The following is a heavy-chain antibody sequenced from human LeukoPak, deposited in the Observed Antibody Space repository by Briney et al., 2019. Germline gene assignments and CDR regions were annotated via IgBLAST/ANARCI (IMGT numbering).Heavy chain of an antibody. D-gene: IGHD3-22*01. CDR3: ASSHNYYDSSDDAFDI. Sequence: SETLSLTCTVSGDSVTSGSFYWSRVRQPPGKGLEWIGEIYHSGSTNYNPSLKSRVTISVDKSKNQFSLKLSSVTAADTAVYYCASSHNYYDSSDDAFDIWGQGTMVTVSS. J-gene: IGHJ3*02. CDR2: IYHSGST. CDR1: GDSVTSGSFY. V-gene: IGHV4-39*07.